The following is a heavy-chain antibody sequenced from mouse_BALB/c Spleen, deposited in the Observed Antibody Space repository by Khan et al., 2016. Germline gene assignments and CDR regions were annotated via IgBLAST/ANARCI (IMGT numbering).Heavy chain of an antibody. D-gene: IGHD2-13*01. CDR1: GFSLTTYA. V-gene: IGHV2-5-1*01. CDR3: AKVDYGDCDGAGFAY. J-gene: IGHJ3*01. Sequence: QVQLKESGPSLVQPSQSLSINCIVSGFSLTTYAVHWVRQSPGKGLEWLGVIWGGGTTDYNAAFMSRLSITKDNSTSQVFFTMNSLQSDETAIYCCAKVDYGDCDGAGFAYWGQGSLVTVST. CDR2: IWGGGTT.